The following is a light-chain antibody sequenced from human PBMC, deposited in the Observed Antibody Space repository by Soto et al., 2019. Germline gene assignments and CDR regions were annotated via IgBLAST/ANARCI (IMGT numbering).Light chain of an antibody. V-gene: IGKV1-5*03. CDR3: QQVNNYPIP. CDR2: KAS. J-gene: IGKJ5*01. CDR1: QSIRNW. Sequence: DMQMTPYNSTLSASVGDRVTIACRASQSIRNWLAWYQQKSGKAPKLLIYKASSLESGVSSRFSGSGSGTEFTLTISSLQPEDFTTYYCQQVNNYPIPFCQGTRLEV.